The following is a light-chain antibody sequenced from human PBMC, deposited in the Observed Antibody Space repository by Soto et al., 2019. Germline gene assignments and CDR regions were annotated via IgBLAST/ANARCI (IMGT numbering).Light chain of an antibody. V-gene: IGKV1-39*01. CDR2: AAS. J-gene: IGKJ4*01. CDR1: QSXXXY. Sequence: DIQMTQSPSSLSASVXXXXXITCRASQSXXXYXNWYQQKPRKAPKLLIYAASSLQSGVPSRFSGSGSATDFTLTISSLQPEDFATYYCQQTYYTPTFGGGTKVEIK. CDR3: QQTYYTPT.